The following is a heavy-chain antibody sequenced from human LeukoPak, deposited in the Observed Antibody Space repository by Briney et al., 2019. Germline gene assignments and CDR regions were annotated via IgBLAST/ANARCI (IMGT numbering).Heavy chain of an antibody. J-gene: IGHJ6*03. D-gene: IGHD3-3*01. CDR2: IKENGNDK. CDR3: ASDGSFGVPIYHHFMDV. CDR1: GFTFSTYW. Sequence: GGSLRLSCAASGFTFSTYWMNWVRQAPGKGLEWVANIKENGNDKYYVGSVKGRFTISRDNGKNSLYLQMNNLRAEDTAVYYCASDGSFGVPIYHHFMDVWGKGTTVTVSS. V-gene: IGHV3-7*01.